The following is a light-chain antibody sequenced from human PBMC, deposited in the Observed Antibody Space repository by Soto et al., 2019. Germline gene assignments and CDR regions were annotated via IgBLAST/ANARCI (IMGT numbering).Light chain of an antibody. CDR2: DAS. V-gene: IGKV3-11*01. Sequence: EIVLTQSPATLSLSPGERATLSCKTSQGVGNYLAWYQHKPGQAPKLLIYDASNRATDIPARFSGSGSGTDFTLTISSLEPEDFAVYYCQHRSDWPQLSFGGGTKVEIK. CDR1: QGVGNY. CDR3: QHRSDWPQLS. J-gene: IGKJ4*01.